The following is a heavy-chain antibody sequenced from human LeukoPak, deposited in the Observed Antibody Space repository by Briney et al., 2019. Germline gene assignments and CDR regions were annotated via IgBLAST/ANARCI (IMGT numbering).Heavy chain of an antibody. Sequence: SQTLSLTCAISGDSVSSNSVTWNWIRQSPSRGLEWLGRTYYRSTWYNDYAVSVRGRITVNPDTSKNQFSLHLNSVTPEDTAVYYCTRRLTQYDCFDPWGQGILVTVSS. D-gene: IGHD2-2*01. CDR2: TYYRSTWYN. CDR1: GDSVSSNSVT. CDR3: TRRLTQYDCFDP. V-gene: IGHV6-1*01. J-gene: IGHJ5*02.